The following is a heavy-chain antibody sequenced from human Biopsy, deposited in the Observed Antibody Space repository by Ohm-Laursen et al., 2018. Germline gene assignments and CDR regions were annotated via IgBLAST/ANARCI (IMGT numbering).Heavy chain of an antibody. V-gene: IGHV3-30*18. CDR2: IAYDGSNK. J-gene: IGHJ3*02. D-gene: IGHD6-19*01. Sequence: SLRLSCAASGFGMYAMHWVRQRPGKGLEWLAVIAYDGSNKYYAESVKGRFTISRDRSRDTVHLQMNSLRYEDTALYYCAKDGGQWLGGAFDIWGHGTMVSVSS. CDR3: AKDGGQWLGGAFDI. CDR1: GFGMYA.